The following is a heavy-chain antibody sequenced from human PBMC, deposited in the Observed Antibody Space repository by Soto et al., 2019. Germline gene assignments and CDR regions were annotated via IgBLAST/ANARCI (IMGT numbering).Heavy chain of an antibody. J-gene: IGHJ4*02. D-gene: IGHD2-21*01. CDR3: AKDRGGGAVVPDY. Sequence: QVQLVESGGGVVQPGRSLRLSCAASGFSFSSYGIHWVRQAPGKGLEWVAVIWYDGSNEYYADSVKGRFSISRDNSKSRVYLKMNRVGAGDQAVYYCAKDRGGGAVVPDYWGQGTLVTVSS. V-gene: IGHV3-33*06. CDR1: GFSFSSYG. CDR2: IWYDGSNE.